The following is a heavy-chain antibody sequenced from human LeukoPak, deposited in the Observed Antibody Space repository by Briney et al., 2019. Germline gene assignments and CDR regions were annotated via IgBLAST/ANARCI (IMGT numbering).Heavy chain of an antibody. CDR2: INHSGST. Sequence: PSETLSLTCAVYGGSFSGYYWRWIRQPPGKGLEGIGEINHSGSTNYNTSLKSRVTISVDTSKNQFFLKLSSVTAADTAGYFWAECLGYCSGGSYDSDDYWGQGTLVTVSS. V-gene: IGHV4-34*01. CDR1: GGSFSGYY. CDR3: AECLGYCSGGSYDSDDY. D-gene: IGHD2-15*01. J-gene: IGHJ4*02.